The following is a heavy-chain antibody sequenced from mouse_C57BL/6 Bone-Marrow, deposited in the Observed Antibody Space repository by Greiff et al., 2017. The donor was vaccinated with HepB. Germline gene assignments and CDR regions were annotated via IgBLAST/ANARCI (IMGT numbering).Heavy chain of an antibody. D-gene: IGHD1-1*01. J-gene: IGHJ3*01. CDR2: ISNGGGST. CDR3: ARRGGVIYYYGSSYWFAY. V-gene: IGHV5-12*01. Sequence: EVKLMESGGGLVQPGGSLKLSCAASGFTFSDYYMYWVRQTPEKRLEWVAYISNGGGSTYYPDTVKGRFTISRDNAKNTLYLQMSRLKSEDTAMYYCARRGGVIYYYGSSYWFAYWGQGTLVTVSA. CDR1: GFTFSDYY.